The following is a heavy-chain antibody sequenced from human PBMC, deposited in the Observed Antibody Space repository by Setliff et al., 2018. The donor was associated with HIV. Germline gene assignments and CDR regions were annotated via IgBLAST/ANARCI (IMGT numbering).Heavy chain of an antibody. J-gene: IGHJ4*02. Sequence: KASETLSLTCAVYGGSLSGYHWSWIRQSPEKGLEWIGEINHSGSTNYNPSLKSRVTMSVDTSKSQFSLKLSSVTAADTAVYYCARGGGYDRSGYYPFDYWGQGTPVTVSS. V-gene: IGHV4-34*01. CDR3: ARGGGYDRSGYYPFDY. CDR2: INHSGST. D-gene: IGHD3-22*01. CDR1: GGSLSGYH.